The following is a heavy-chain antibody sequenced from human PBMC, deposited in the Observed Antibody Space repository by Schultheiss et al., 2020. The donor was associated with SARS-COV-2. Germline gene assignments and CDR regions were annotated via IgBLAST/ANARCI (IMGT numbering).Heavy chain of an antibody. D-gene: IGHD2-2*01. CDR3: AREVLGYCSSTSCSIDY. J-gene: IGHJ4*02. CDR2: INPNSGGT. CDR1: GYTFTGYY. V-gene: IGHV1-2*02. Sequence: GESLKISCKASGYTFTGYYMHWVRQAPGQGLEWMGWINPNSGGTNYAQKFQGRVTMTRDTSISTAYMELSRLRSDDTAVYYCAREVLGYCSSTSCSIDYWGQGTLVTVSS.